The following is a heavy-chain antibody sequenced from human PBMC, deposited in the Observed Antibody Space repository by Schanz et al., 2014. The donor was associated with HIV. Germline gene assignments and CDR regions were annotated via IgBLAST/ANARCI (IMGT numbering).Heavy chain of an antibody. J-gene: IGHJ6*02. Sequence: QVQLVESGGGVVQPGRSLRLSCAASGFTFSSYAMHWVRQAPGKGLEWVAVISYDESNKYYADSVKGRFTVSRANSKNTLYLQMNSLRAEDTAVYYCAKGARAHKVTTGVDVWGPGTTVTVSS. CDR2: ISYDESNK. D-gene: IGHD4-17*01. CDR1: GFTFSSYA. CDR3: AKGARAHKVTTGVDV. V-gene: IGHV3-30-3*01.